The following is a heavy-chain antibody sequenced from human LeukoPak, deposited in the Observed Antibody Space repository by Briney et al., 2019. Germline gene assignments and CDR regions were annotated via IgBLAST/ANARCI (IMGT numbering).Heavy chain of an antibody. CDR2: ISSSGSTI. CDR1: GFTFSDYY. V-gene: IGHV3-11*01. CDR3: ARDKYSSGWYPYLDY. J-gene: IGHJ4*02. D-gene: IGHD6-19*01. Sequence: GGSLRLSCAASGFTFSDYYMSWIRQAPGKGLEWVSYISSSGSTIYYADSVKGRFTISRDNAKNSLYLQMNSLRAEDTAVYYCARDKYSSGWYPYLDYWGQGTLVTVSS.